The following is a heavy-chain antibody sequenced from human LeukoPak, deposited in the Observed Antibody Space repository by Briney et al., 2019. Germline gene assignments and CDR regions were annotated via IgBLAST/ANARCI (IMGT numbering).Heavy chain of an antibody. D-gene: IGHD6-13*01. CDR1: GGSISSSSYY. CDR3: ARDSHSGIAAAEQNWFDP. CDR2: IYYSGST. Sequence: PSETLSLTCTVSGGSISSSSYYWGWIRQPPGKGLEWIGSIYYSGSTYYNPSLKSRVTISVDRSKNQFSLKLSSVTAADTAVYYCARDSHSGIAAAEQNWFDPWGQGTLVTVSS. V-gene: IGHV4-39*07. J-gene: IGHJ5*02.